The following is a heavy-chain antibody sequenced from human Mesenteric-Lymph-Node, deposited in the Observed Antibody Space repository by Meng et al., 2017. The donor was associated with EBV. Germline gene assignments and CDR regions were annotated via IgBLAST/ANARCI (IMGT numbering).Heavy chain of an antibody. CDR1: VYTCTTYY. J-gene: IGHJ4*02. V-gene: IGHV1-69-2*01. Sequence: AKLVQAGATVKNPRATLQRSCNVSVYTCTTYYVHWLQQAPGKGLEWMGLLDPEDDETIYADNFQGRVTITADTSTDTAYMDLSSLRSXDTAVYXCATGXAARLHYFDSWGQGTLVTVSX. D-gene: IGHD6-6*01. CDR2: LDPEDDET. CDR3: ATGXAARLHYFDS.